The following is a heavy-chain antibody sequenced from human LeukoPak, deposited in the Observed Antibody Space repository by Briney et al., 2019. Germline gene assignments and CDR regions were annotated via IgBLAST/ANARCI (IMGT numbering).Heavy chain of an antibody. V-gene: IGHV3-30*02. J-gene: IGHJ4*02. CDR3: AKESRGKIAAAGTVIDY. CDR1: GFTFSSYG. CDR2: IRYDGSNK. D-gene: IGHD6-13*01. Sequence: GGSLRLSCAASGFTFSSYGMHWVRQAPGKGLEWVAFIRYDGSNKYYADSVKGRFTISRDNSKNTPYLQMNSLRAEDTAVYYCAKESRGKIAAAGTVIDYWGQGTLVTVSS.